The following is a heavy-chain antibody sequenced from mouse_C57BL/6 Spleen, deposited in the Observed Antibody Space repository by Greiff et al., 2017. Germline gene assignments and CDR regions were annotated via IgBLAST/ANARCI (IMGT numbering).Heavy chain of an antibody. CDR3: ARPSTVGAMDY. J-gene: IGHJ4*01. V-gene: IGHV1-55*01. CDR1: GYTFTSYW. D-gene: IGHD1-1*01. Sequence: QVQLQQPGAELVKPGASVKMSCKASGYTFTSYWITWVKQRPGQGLEWIGDIYPGSGSTNYNEKFKSKATLTVDKSSSTAYMQLSSLPSEDSAVYYCARPSTVGAMDYWGQGTSVTVSS. CDR2: IYPGSGST.